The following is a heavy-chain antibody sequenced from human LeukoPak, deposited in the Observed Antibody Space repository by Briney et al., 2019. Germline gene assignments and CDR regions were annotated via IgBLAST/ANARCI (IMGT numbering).Heavy chain of an antibody. CDR3: ARHILTTDAFDI. CDR1: GASFSGYY. Sequence: KPSETLSLTCAVYGASFSGYYWSWIRQPPGKGLEWIGEINHSGSTNYNPSLKSRVTISVDTSKNQFSLKLSSVTAADTAVYYCARHILTTDAFDIWGQGTMVTVSS. D-gene: IGHD5-12*01. J-gene: IGHJ3*02. V-gene: IGHV4-34*01. CDR2: INHSGST.